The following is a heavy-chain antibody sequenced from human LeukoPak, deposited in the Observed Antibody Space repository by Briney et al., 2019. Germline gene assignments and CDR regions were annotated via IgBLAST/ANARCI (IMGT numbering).Heavy chain of an antibody. J-gene: IGHJ3*02. CDR2: INSDGSST. D-gene: IGHD3-9*01. CDR1: GFTFSSYW. V-gene: IGHV3-74*01. CDR3: ARVELRYFDCLLNHDAFDI. Sequence: GGSLRLSCAASGFTFSSYWMNWVRQAPGKGLGGVSRINSDGSSTSYADSVKGRFAISRDNAKNTLYLQMNSLRAEDPAVYYCARVELRYFDCLLNHDAFDIWGQGTMVTVSS.